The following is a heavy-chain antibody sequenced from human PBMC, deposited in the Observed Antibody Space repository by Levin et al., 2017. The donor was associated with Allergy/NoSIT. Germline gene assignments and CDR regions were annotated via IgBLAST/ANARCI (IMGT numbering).Heavy chain of an antibody. CDR1: GGSISSYY. J-gene: IGHJ6*03. D-gene: IGHD3-10*01. CDR2: IYYSGST. CDR3: ARGGVVRGVVYYYYMDV. Sequence: SETLSLTCTVSGGSISSYYWSWIRQPPGKGLEWIGYIYYSGSTNYNPSLKSRVTISVDTSKNQFSLKLSSVTAADTAVYYCARGGVVRGVVYYYYMDVWGKGTTVTVSS. V-gene: IGHV4-59*01.